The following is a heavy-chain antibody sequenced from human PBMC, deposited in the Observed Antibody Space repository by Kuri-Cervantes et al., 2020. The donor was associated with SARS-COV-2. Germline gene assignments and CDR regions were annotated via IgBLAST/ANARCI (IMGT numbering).Heavy chain of an antibody. D-gene: IGHD3-10*01. CDR1: GISISSHYC. CDR2: IVWDDDN. J-gene: IGHJ5*02. CDR3: ARGSDDWFDP. Sequence: CTVSGISISSHYCSWIRQPPGQGVEWLALIVWDDDNYYSTSLKTRLTISKDTPKNQVVLTMTNMDPVDTATYYCARGSDDWFDPWGQGTLVTVSS. V-gene: IGHV2-70*01.